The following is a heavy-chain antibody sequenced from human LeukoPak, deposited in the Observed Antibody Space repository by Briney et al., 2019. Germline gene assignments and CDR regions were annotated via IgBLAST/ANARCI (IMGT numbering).Heavy chain of an antibody. CDR1: RYTFTSYY. J-gene: IGHJ6*02. CDR2: INPSGGST. V-gene: IGHV1-46*01. Sequence: EASVKVSCKASRYTFTSYYMHWVRQAPGQGLEWMGIINPSGGSTSYAQKFQGRVTMTRDTSTGTVYMELSSLRSEDTAVYYCAREVGTMIVVRGMDVWGQGTTVTVSS. CDR3: AREVGTMIVVRGMDV. D-gene: IGHD3-22*01.